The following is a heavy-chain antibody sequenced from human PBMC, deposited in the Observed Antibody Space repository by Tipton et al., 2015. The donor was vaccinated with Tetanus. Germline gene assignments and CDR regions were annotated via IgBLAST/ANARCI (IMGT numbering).Heavy chain of an antibody. CDR2: IYYSGNT. V-gene: IGHV4-59*01. CDR1: GDSISFYY. J-gene: IGHJ5*02. D-gene: IGHD2-2*01. CDR3: ARDLRRYQQNNWFDP. Sequence: TLSLTCTVSGDSISFYYWSWIRQPPGKGLEWIGYIYYSGNTKYNPSLKSRVTMSVDTSKNQFSLNLTSVTPADPAVYYCARDLRRYQQNNWFDPWGQGTLVTVSS.